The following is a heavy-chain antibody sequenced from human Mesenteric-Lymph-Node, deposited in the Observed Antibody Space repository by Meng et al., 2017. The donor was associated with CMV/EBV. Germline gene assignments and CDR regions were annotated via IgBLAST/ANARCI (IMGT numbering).Heavy chain of an antibody. D-gene: IGHD6-6*01. CDR1: EFTFSSYG. J-gene: IGHJ4*02. CDR2: IWYDGSNE. V-gene: IGHV3-33*03. Sequence: GGSLRLSCAASEFTFSSYGMHWVRQAPGKGLEWVAVIWYDGSNEYYADSVKGRFTISRDNAKNSLYLQMNSLRAEDTAVYYCARVTYSSSASFDYWGQGTLVTVSS. CDR3: ARVTYSSSASFDY.